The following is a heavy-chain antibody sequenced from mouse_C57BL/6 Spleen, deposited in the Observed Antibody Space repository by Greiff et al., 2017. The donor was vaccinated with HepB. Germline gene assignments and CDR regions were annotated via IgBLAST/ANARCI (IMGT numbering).Heavy chain of an antibody. V-gene: IGHV3-1*01. CDR1: GYSITSGYD. D-gene: IGHD1-1*02. Sequence: EVKLLESGPGMVQPSPSLSLTCTVTGYSITSGYDWHWIRHFPGNKLEWMCYISYSGSTNYNPSLKSRISITHDTSKNHFFLKLNSVTTEDTATYYGARESYGGFAYWGQGTLVTVSA. CDR3: ARESYGGFAY. CDR2: ISYSGST. J-gene: IGHJ3*01.